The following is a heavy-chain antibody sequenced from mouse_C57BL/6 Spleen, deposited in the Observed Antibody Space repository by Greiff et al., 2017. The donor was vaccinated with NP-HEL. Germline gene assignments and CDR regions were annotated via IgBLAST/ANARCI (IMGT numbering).Heavy chain of an antibody. CDR1: GYAFSSSW. CDR2: IYPGDGDT. Sequence: VQLQQSGPELVKPGASVKISCKASGYAFSSSWMNWVKQRPGKGLEWIGRIYPGDGDTNYNGKFKGKATLTADKSSSTAYMQLSSLTSEDSAVYFCARVYDSSWCAYWGQGTLVTVSA. V-gene: IGHV1-82*01. J-gene: IGHJ3*01. CDR3: ARVYDSSWCAY. D-gene: IGHD2-3*01.